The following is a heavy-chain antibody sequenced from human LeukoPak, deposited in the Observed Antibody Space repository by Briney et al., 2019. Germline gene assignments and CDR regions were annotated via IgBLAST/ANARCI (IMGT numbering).Heavy chain of an antibody. Sequence: SVKVSCKASGYTFTSYGISWVRQAPGQGREWVGGIIPIFGTANYAQKFQGRVTITPDKSTSTAYMELSSLRPEDTAVYYCARGRPLRTSRSSTVRGSKVWFDPWGQGTLVTVSS. J-gene: IGHJ5*02. CDR3: ARGRPLRTSRSSTVRGSKVWFDP. CDR1: GYTFTSYG. V-gene: IGHV1-69*06. CDR2: IIPIFGTA. D-gene: IGHD3-10*01.